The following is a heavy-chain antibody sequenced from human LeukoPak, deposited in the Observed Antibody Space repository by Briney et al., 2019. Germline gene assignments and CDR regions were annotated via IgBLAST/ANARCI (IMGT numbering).Heavy chain of an antibody. Sequence: SGPTLVNPPQTLTLTCTFSGFSLSTSGVGVGWIRQPPGKALEWLALIYWDDDKRYSPSLKSRLTITKDTSKNQVVLTMTNMDPVDTATYYCAHLGTPNGDYDPPSWFDPWGQGTLVTVSS. CDR3: AHLGTPNGDYDPPSWFDP. J-gene: IGHJ5*02. CDR2: IYWDDDK. D-gene: IGHD4-17*01. CDR1: GFSLSTSGVG. V-gene: IGHV2-5*02.